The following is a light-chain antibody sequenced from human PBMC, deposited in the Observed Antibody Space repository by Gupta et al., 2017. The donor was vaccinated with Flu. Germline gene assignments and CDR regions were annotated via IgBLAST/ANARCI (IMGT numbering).Light chain of an antibody. Sequence: ASGGDRVTITYKASQDITNYLNWYHQKPGKASKLLIYDASRVGTGSPSRFSGSGYGTDFSFTINSLLPEDTGTYYCQQYPGTFGQGTKLEIK. CDR2: DAS. CDR1: QDITNY. J-gene: IGKJ2*02. CDR3: QQYPGT. V-gene: IGKV1-33*01.